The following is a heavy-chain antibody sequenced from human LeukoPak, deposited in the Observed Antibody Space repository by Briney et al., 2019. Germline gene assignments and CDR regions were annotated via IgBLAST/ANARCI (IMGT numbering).Heavy chain of an antibody. Sequence: PSETLSLTCTVSGGSISSYYWSWIRQPPGKGLAWIGYIYYSGSTNYNPSLKSRVTISVDTSKNQFSLKLSSVTAADTAVYYCARHGPSPGYYYYYGMDVWGQGTTVTVSS. CDR2: IYYSGST. D-gene: IGHD2-2*01. J-gene: IGHJ6*02. V-gene: IGHV4-59*08. CDR3: ARHGPSPGYYYYYGMDV. CDR1: GGSISSYY.